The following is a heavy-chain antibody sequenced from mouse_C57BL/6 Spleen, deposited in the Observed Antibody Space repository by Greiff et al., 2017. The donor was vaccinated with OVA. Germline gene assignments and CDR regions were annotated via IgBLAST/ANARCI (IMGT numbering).Heavy chain of an antibody. CDR1: GYSFTDYN. Sequence: VQLKHSGPELVKPGASEKISCKASGYSFTDYNMNWVKQSNGKSLEWIGVINPNYGTTSYNQKFKGKATLTVDQSSSTAYMQLNSLTSKDSAVYYCARRYGSSYYFDYWGQGTTLTVSS. CDR3: ARRYGSSYYFDY. V-gene: IGHV1-39*01. J-gene: IGHJ2*01. D-gene: IGHD1-1*01. CDR2: INPNYGTT.